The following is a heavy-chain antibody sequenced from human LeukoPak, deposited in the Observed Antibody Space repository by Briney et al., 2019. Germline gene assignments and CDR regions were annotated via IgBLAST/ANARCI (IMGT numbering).Heavy chain of an antibody. Sequence: GGSLRLSCAASGFTFSDYYMSWVRQAPGKGLEWVSGLSGSGGSTYYADSVKGRFTISRDNAKNTLYLQMNSLRAEDTAVYYCAKGRCSGGSCYGRGFDYWGQGTLVTVSS. J-gene: IGHJ4*02. V-gene: IGHV3-23*01. D-gene: IGHD2-15*01. CDR3: AKGRCSGGSCYGRGFDY. CDR2: LSGSGGST. CDR1: GFTFSDYY.